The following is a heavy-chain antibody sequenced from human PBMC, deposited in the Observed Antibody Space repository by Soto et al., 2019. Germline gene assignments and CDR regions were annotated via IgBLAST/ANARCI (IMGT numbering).Heavy chain of an antibody. CDR1: GLPFGHFG. V-gene: IGHV3-30*03. D-gene: IGHD1-26*01. CDR2: ISYEVSNK. CDR3: ARYSGKYQGPIDY. J-gene: IGHJ4*02. Sequence: QVQLVESGGGVVQPGRSLKLSVAASGLPFGHFGFHWGGQAPGKGWEWLAVISYEVSNKHYANSVKGRFTVSRDNSKNTLYLQMNSPRAEDTAVYFCARYSGKYQGPIDYWGQGTLVTVSS.